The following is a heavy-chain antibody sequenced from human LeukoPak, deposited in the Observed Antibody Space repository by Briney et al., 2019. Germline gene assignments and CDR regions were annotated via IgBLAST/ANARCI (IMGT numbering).Heavy chain of an antibody. CDR3: ARDLAAGGTYPHY. Sequence: GGSLRLSCAASGFTVSSNYMSWVRQAPGKGPEWVPVIYSDGSTYYADSVKGRFTISRDTSKNTLYLQMNSPRTEDTAVYYCARDLAAGGTYPHYWGQGTLVSVSS. D-gene: IGHD6-13*01. J-gene: IGHJ4*02. CDR2: IYSDGST. CDR1: GFTVSSNY. V-gene: IGHV3-53*01.